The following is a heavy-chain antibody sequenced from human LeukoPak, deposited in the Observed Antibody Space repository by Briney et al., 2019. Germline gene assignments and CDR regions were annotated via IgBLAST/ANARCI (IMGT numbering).Heavy chain of an antibody. Sequence: GGSLRLSCAASGFTFSSYWMTWVRQAPGKGLEWVANIKQDGSEKYYVDSVKGRFTISRDNAKNSLYLQMNSLRAEDTAVYYCARDLSITIFGVGIDYWGQGTLVTVSS. CDR1: GFTFSSYW. CDR2: IKQDGSEK. D-gene: IGHD3-3*01. CDR3: ARDLSITIFGVGIDY. J-gene: IGHJ4*02. V-gene: IGHV3-7*01.